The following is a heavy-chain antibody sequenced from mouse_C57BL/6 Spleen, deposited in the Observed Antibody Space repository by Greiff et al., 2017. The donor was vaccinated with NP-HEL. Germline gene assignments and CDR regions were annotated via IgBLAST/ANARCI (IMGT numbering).Heavy chain of an antibody. V-gene: IGHV1-82*01. CDR3: AKAYGSSRYFDV. Sequence: VMLVESGPELVKPGASVKISCKASGYAFSSSWMNWVKQRPGKGLEWIGRIYPGDGDTNYNGKFKGKATLTADKSSSTAYMQLSSLTSEDSAVYFCAKAYGSSRYFDVWGTGTTVTVSS. D-gene: IGHD1-1*01. CDR2: IYPGDGDT. J-gene: IGHJ1*03. CDR1: GYAFSSSW.